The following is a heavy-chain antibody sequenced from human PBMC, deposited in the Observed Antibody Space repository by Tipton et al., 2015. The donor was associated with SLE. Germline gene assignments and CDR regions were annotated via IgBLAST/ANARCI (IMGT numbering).Heavy chain of an antibody. CDR3: ARPAPGVYSGYVRP. CDR2: IKQDGSEK. Sequence: SLRLSCAASGFTFSSYWMSWVRQAPGKGLEWVANIKQDGSEKYYVDSVKGRFTISRDNAKNSLYLQMNSLRAEDTAVYYCARPAPGVYSGYVRPWRQGTLVTVSS. D-gene: IGHD5-12*01. J-gene: IGHJ5*02. CDR1: GFTFSSYW. V-gene: IGHV3-7*01.